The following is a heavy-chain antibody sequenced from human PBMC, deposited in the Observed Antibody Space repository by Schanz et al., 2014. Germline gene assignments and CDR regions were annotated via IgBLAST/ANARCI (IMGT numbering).Heavy chain of an antibody. J-gene: IGHJ3*01. Sequence: EVQLVESGGGLIQPGGSLRLSCAVSGFSVSTNYMSWARQAPGKGLEWISSLYINAGSTRYADSVKGRFFISRDSSKTTLFLPMNSLSADDTAISFFARDEGRDGYNLAFDVWGQGTLVTVSS. V-gene: IGHV3-53*01. CDR3: ARDEGRDGYNLAFDV. D-gene: IGHD2-21*01. CDR2: LYINAGST. CDR1: GFSVSTNY.